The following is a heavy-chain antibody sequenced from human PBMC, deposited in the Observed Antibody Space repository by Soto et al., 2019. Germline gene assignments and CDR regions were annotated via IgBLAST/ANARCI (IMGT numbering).Heavy chain of an antibody. CDR3: ARDPYSSGWDANYYYYGMDV. CDR2: ISSSSSYI. V-gene: IGHV3-21*01. J-gene: IGHJ6*02. CDR1: GFTFSSYS. D-gene: IGHD6-19*01. Sequence: EVQLVESGGGLVKPGGSLRLSCAASGFTFSSYSMNWVRQAPGKGLEWVSSISSSSSYIYYADSVKGRFTISRDNAKNSLYLQMNSLRAEDTAVYYCARDPYSSGWDANYYYYGMDVWGQGTTVTVSS.